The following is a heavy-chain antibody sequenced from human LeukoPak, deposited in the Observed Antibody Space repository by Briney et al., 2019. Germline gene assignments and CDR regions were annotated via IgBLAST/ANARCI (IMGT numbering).Heavy chain of an antibody. V-gene: IGHV4-59*01. Sequence: SETLSLTCTVSGGSISSYYWSWIRQPPGKGLEWIGYIYYSGSTNYNPSLKSRVTISVDTSKNQFSLKLSSVTAADTAVYYCARGCIAAADYWYFDLWGCGTLITVSS. CDR1: GGSISSYY. CDR3: ARGCIAAADYWYFDL. D-gene: IGHD6-13*01. J-gene: IGHJ2*01. CDR2: IYYSGST.